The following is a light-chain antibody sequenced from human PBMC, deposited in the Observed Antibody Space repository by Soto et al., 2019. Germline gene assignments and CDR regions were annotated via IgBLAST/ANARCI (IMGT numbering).Light chain of an antibody. V-gene: IGLV1-47*02. CDR1: DSNSGSNY. J-gene: IGLJ3*02. CDR3: ATWDDSLHAWV. Sequence: QSVLTQPPSASGTPGQRVTISCSGSDSNSGSNYVYWYQQFPGTAPKLLIYSNIQRPSGVPARFSGSKSGTTAYLAISGLRSEDEADYYCATWDDSLHAWVFGGGTKLTVL. CDR2: SNI.